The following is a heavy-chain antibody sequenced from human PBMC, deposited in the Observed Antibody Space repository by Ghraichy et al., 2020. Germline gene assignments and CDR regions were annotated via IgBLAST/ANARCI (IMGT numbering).Heavy chain of an antibody. J-gene: IGHJ4*02. CDR1: GFTFSSYD. V-gene: IGHV3-13*01. CDR2: IGTAGDT. Sequence: GGSLRLSCAASGFTFSSYDMHWVRQATGKGLEWVSAIGTAGDTYYPGSVKGRFTISRENAKNSLYLQMNSLRAGDTAVYYCARGYYYGSGSYYKGLDYWGQGTLVTVSS. CDR3: ARGYYYGSGSYYKGLDY. D-gene: IGHD3-10*01.